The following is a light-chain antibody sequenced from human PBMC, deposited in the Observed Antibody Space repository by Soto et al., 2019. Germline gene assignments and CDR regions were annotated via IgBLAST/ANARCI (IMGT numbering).Light chain of an antibody. CDR3: QQYNNWPQT. V-gene: IGKV3-15*01. CDR2: GAS. J-gene: IGKJ1*01. CDR1: QSVSSD. Sequence: EILMTQSPATLAVSPGERATLSCRASQSVSSDLAWYHQKPGQAPRLLSYGASTRATGIPARFSGSGSGTEFTLTINSLQSEDFEVYYCQQYNNWPQTFGQGTKVDIK.